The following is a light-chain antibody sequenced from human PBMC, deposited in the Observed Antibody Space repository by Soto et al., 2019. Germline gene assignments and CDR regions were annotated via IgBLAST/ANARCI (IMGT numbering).Light chain of an antibody. J-gene: IGLJ1*01. CDR2: DVS. CDR3: NSYSSSTTLYL. Sequence: QSVLTQPASVSGSPGQSITISCTGTSSDVGGYNYVSWYQQHPGKAPKLVISDVSNRPSGVSIRFSGSKSGNTASLTISGLQAEDEADYYCNSYSSSTTLYLFGTGTKVTVL. V-gene: IGLV2-14*01. CDR1: SSDVGGYNY.